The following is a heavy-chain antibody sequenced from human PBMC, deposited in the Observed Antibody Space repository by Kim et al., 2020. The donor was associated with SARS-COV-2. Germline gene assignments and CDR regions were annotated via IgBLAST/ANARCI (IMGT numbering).Heavy chain of an antibody. CDR1: GFTFSSYG. CDR3: AKDQYSGYVTVDY. D-gene: IGHD5-12*01. J-gene: IGHJ4*02. V-gene: IGHV3-30*18. CDR2: ISYDGSNK. Sequence: GGSLRLSCAASGFTFSSYGMHWVRQAPGKGLEWVAVISYDGSNKYYADSVKGRFTISRDNSKNTLYLQMNSLRAEDTAVYYCAKDQYSGYVTVDYWGQGTLVTVSS.